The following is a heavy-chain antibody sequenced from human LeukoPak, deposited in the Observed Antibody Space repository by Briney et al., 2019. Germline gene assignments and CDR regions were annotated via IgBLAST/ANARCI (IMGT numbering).Heavy chain of an antibody. CDR1: GYTFTSYD. CDR3: ARTYYDFWSGYSLVPDY. D-gene: IGHD3-3*01. CDR2: MNPNSGNT. V-gene: IGHV1-8*01. Sequence: ASVKVSCKASGYTFTSYDINWVRQATGQGLEWMGWMNPNSGNTGYAQKFQGRVTMTRNTSISTAYMELSSLRSEDTAVYYCARTYYDFWSGYSLVPDYWGQGTLVTVSS. J-gene: IGHJ4*02.